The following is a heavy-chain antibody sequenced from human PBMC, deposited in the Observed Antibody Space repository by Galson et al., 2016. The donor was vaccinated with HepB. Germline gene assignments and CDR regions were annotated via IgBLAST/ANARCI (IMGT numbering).Heavy chain of an antibody. J-gene: IGHJ3*02. V-gene: IGHV1-46*01. CDR2: ISPSSGDT. CDR3: ARACGYADRGFYHDALDM. Sequence: SVKVSCKASGYAFTTYYIHWVRQAPGQGLEWMGIISPSSGDTTYAQTFQGRVTLTRDTSTRTISMELSSLTSGDTAVYYCARACGYADRGFYHDALDMWGQGTTVTVSA. CDR1: GYAFTTYY. D-gene: IGHD3-3*01.